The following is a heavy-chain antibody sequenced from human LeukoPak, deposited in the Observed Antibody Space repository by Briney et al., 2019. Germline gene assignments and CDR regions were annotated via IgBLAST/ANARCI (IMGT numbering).Heavy chain of an antibody. CDR2: INHSGST. V-gene: IGHV4-34*01. J-gene: IGHJ6*02. Sequence: PSETLSLTCAVYGGSFSGYYWSWIRQPPGKGLEWIGEINHSGSTNYNPSLKSRVTISVDTSKDQFSLKLSSVTAADTAVYYCASHDYGDYYYYGMDVWGQGTTVTVSS. CDR3: ASHDYGDYYYYGMDV. CDR1: GGSFSGYY. D-gene: IGHD4-17*01.